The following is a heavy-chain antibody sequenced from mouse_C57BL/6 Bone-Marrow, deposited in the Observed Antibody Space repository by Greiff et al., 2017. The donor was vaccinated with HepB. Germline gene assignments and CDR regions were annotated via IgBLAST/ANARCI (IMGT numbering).Heavy chain of an antibody. CDR2: SRNKANDYTT. CDR3: ARDTDGYGKYFDV. D-gene: IGHD2-2*01. V-gene: IGHV7-1*01. CDR1: GFTFSDFY. J-gene: IGHJ1*03. Sequence: EVKLVESGGGLVQSGRSLRLSCATSGFTFSDFYMEWVRQAPGKGLEWIAASRNKANDYTTEYSASVKGRFIDSRDTSQSILYLQMNALRAEDTAIYYCARDTDGYGKYFDVWGTGTTVTVSS.